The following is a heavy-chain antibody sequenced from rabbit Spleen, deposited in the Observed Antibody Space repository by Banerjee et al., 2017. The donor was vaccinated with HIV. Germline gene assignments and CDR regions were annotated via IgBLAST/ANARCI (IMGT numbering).Heavy chain of an antibody. CDR3: VRDQAGDAGYGPYYFNL. V-gene: IGHV1S7*01. CDR1: GFDFSNYG. Sequence: QSVEESGGGLVQPGGSLKLSCKASGFDFSNYGVSWVRQAPGKGLEWIGYIDPVFGSTSNANGVKAQFTIPRHNAQNTLYLQLSSLTAADTATYFCVRDQAGDAGYGPYYFNLWGPGTLVTVS. J-gene: IGHJ4*01. CDR2: IDPVFGST. D-gene: IGHD4-2*01.